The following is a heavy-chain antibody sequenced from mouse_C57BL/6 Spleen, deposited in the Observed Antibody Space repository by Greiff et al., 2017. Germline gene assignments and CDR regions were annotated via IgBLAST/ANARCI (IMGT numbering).Heavy chain of an antibody. CDR1: GYTFTDYE. D-gene: IGHD1-1*02. Sequence: QVQLQQSGAELVRPGASVTLSCKASGYTFTDYEMHWVKQTPVHGLEWIGAIDPETGGTAYNQKFKGKAILTADKSSSTAYMELRSLTSEDSAVYYCTSSLGVVDYWGQGTTLTVSS. CDR3: TSSLGVVDY. V-gene: IGHV1-15*01. CDR2: IDPETGGT. J-gene: IGHJ2*01.